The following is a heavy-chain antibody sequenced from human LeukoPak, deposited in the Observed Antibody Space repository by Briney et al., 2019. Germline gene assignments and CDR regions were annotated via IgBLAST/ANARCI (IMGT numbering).Heavy chain of an antibody. J-gene: IGHJ3*02. CDR3: AITNYDILAGYYQHAVDI. V-gene: IGHV4-39*01. D-gene: IGHD3-9*01. CDR1: GRSISSSSYY. Sequence: SSETLSLTCTVSGRSISSSSYYWGWLRQPPGKGLEWNGSIYYRGSTYYNRSLKSRVTISVDTSKNQISLKLSSVTDADTAVYYCAITNYDILAGYYQHAVDIWGQGTMVTVSS. CDR2: IYYRGST.